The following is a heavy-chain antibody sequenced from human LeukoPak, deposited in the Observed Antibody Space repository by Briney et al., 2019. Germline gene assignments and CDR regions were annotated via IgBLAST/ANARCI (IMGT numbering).Heavy chain of an antibody. J-gene: IGHJ5*02. Sequence: SETLSLTCTVSGGSINNPNYYWTWIRQHPGKGLEWIGSIHSSGSTFYSPSLKSRLTISLDTSNNQFSLKLNSVTAADTAVYYCARDSAYCSGGRCPKWFDPWGQGALVTVSS. D-gene: IGHD2-15*01. CDR1: GGSINNPNYY. CDR3: ARDSAYCSGGRCPKWFDP. CDR2: IHSSGST. V-gene: IGHV4-31*03.